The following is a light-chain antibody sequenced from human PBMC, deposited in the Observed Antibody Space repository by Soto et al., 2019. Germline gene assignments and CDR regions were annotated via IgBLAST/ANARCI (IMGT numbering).Light chain of an antibody. CDR1: QDISSW. CDR2: AAS. Sequence: DIQMTQSPSSVSASVGDRVTITCRASQDISSWLVWYQQKSGKAPQFLIYAASSLQSGVPSRFSGSGSGTDFTPTISTLQPEDFATSLCQQGDTFPLTFGGGTKVELK. CDR3: QQGDTFPLT. J-gene: IGKJ4*01. V-gene: IGKV1-12*01.